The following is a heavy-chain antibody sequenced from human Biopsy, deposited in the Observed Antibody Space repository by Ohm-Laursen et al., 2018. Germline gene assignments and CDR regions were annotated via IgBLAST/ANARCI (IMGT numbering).Heavy chain of an antibody. Sequence: SLRLSCAASGFTFSSHAMSWVRQAPGKGLEWVSVITGVGGVTYYADSVKGRFTISRDNSKNSLYLQMNSLRAEDTAVYYCARDLTWGSYFDSWGQGSLVTVSS. J-gene: IGHJ4*02. CDR3: ARDLTWGSYFDS. CDR1: GFTFSSHA. CDR2: ITGVGGVT. V-gene: IGHV3-23*01. D-gene: IGHD3-16*01.